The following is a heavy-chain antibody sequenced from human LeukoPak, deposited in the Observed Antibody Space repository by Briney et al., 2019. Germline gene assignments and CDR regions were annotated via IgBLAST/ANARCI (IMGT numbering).Heavy chain of an antibody. J-gene: IGHJ4*02. D-gene: IGHD2-15*01. CDR3: ARHGGGYCSSGTCYPDY. Sequence: GESLKISCKGSEYTFTRFWIGWVRQMPGKGLEWMGIIYPDDSDTRYSPSFQGQVTISADKSITAAYLQWSSPKASDTAMYYCARHGGGYCSSGTCYPDYWGQGTLVTVSS. CDR1: EYTFTRFW. V-gene: IGHV5-51*01. CDR2: IYPDDSDT.